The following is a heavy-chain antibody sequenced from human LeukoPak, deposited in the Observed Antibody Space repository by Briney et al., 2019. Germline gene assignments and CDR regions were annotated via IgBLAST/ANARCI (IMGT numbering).Heavy chain of an antibody. CDR2: INAGNGNT. Sequence: GASVTVSCKASGYTFTSYAMHWVRQAPGQRLEWMGWINAGNGNTKYSQKFQGRVTITRDTSASTTYMELSSLRSEDTAVYYCARVGYYERPSGYFDLWGRGTLVTVSS. D-gene: IGHD3-22*01. V-gene: IGHV1-3*01. CDR1: GYTFTSYA. CDR3: ARVGYYERPSGYFDL. J-gene: IGHJ2*01.